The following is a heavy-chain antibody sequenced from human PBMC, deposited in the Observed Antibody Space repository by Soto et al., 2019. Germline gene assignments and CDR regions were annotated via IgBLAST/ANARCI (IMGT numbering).Heavy chain of an antibody. CDR2: IFHGGGT. V-gene: IGHV4-34*12. Sequence: SETLSLTCDVSGESVSGYYWSLIRQPPGKGLEGIGQIFHGGGTNYSPSLKSRVTISVDTSKNQFALELTSVTAADTAVYSCARPHYDSNPCPSFFDYWLKGTFVTDS. J-gene: IGHJ4*02. CDR1: GESVSGYY. CDR3: ARPHYDSNPCPSFFDY. D-gene: IGHD3-22*01.